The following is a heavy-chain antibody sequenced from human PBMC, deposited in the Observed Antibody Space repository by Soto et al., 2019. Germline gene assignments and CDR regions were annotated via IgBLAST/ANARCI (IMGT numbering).Heavy chain of an antibody. D-gene: IGHD3-22*01. Sequence: SETLSLTSSVTGSSISSYNYSWIRQPPGKGLERIGYIYYSGSTNYNPSLKSRVTPSVDTSKNQFSLQLNSVNPEDTVVYYCAREYKEAGTVIQTHIQKYDFDICGQGRMVTLS. V-gene: IGHV4-59*12. CDR1: GSSISSYN. J-gene: IGHJ3*02. CDR3: AREYKEAGTVIQTHIQKYDFDI. CDR2: IYYSGST.